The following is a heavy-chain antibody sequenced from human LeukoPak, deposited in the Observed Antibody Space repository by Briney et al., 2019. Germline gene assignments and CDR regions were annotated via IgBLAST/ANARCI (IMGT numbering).Heavy chain of an antibody. Sequence: ASVKVSCKASGYTLASHGISWMRQAPGHGLEWMGWIGPYTGNTNYAQKFQGRVTMTTDTSTNTAYMDLGSLRSDDTAVYYCARSPGVSRFIWYFDLWGRGTLVTVSS. CDR1: GYTLASHG. CDR3: ARSPGVSRFIWYFDL. D-gene: IGHD7-27*01. CDR2: IGPYTGNT. J-gene: IGHJ2*01. V-gene: IGHV1-18*01.